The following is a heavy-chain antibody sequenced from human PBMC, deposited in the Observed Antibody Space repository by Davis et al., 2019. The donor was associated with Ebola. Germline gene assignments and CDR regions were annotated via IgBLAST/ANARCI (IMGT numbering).Heavy chain of an antibody. CDR2: ISAYNGNT. D-gene: IGHD1-26*01. V-gene: IGHV1-18*01. CDR1: GYTFSNYG. CDR3: ARDPPYAGVGATKSCDY. J-gene: IGHJ4*02. Sequence: ASVTVSCKASGYTFSNYGISWVRQAPGQGLEWMGWISAYNGNTNYAQKLQGRVTMTTDTSTSTAYMELRSLRSDDTAVYYCARDPPYAGVGATKSCDYWGQGTLVTVSS.